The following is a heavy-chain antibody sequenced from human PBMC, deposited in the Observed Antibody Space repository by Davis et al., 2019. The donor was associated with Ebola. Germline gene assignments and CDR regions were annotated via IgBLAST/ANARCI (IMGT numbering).Heavy chain of an antibody. J-gene: IGHJ4*02. D-gene: IGHD3-22*01. CDR2: ISWNSGSI. CDR3: ARAATNYYDSSGYYFDY. Sequence: PGGSLRLSCAASGFTFDDYAMHWVRQAPGKGLEWVSGISWNSGSIGYADSVKGRFTISRDNAKNSLYMQMNSLRAEDTALYYCARAATNYYDSSGYYFDYWGQGTLVTVSS. CDR1: GFTFDDYA. V-gene: IGHV3-9*01.